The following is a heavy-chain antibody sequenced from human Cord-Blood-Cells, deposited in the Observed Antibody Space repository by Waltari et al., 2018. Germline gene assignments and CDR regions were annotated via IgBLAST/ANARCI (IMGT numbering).Heavy chain of an antibody. V-gene: IGHV1-24*01. CDR2: CGHEDGET. CDR1: GYTLTELS. Sequence: QVQLVQSGAEVKKPGASVKVSCKVSGYTLTELSMHWVRQAPGKGLEWMGGCGHEDGETIYEQKFQGRVTMTEDTSSDTAYMELSSLRSEDTAVYDCATDRGEGYGYAFDILGQGTRVTVSS. D-gene: IGHD5-18*01. CDR3: ATDRGEGYGYAFDI. J-gene: IGHJ3*02.